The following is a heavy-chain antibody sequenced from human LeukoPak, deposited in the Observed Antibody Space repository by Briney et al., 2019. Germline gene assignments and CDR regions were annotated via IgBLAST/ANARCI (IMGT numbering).Heavy chain of an antibody. Sequence: QPGGSLRLSCAASGFIFSNYWMHWVRQAPGKGLEWVSAISGSGGSTYYADSVKGRFTTSRDNSKNTLYLQMNSLRAEDTAVYYCAKEGGDYVFDYFDYWGQGTLVTVSS. CDR1: GFIFSNYW. CDR2: ISGSGGST. J-gene: IGHJ4*02. V-gene: IGHV3-23*01. D-gene: IGHD4-17*01. CDR3: AKEGGDYVFDYFDY.